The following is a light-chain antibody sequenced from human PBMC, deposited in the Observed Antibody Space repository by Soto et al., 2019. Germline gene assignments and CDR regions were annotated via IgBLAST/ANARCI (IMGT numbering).Light chain of an antibody. CDR1: QSVSSY. Sequence: EILFAQSSGTLSLSPGERATLSCRASQSVSSYLAWYQQKPGQAPRLLIYDASNRATGIPARFGGSESGTDFTLTISAVEFEDSAVYYCQQRSNWPSITFGQGTRLEIK. V-gene: IGKV3-11*01. CDR2: DAS. J-gene: IGKJ5*01. CDR3: QQRSNWPSIT.